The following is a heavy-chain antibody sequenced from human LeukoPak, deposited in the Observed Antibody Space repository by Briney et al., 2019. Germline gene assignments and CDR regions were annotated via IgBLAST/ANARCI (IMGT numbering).Heavy chain of an antibody. CDR3: ARGTPSGYYFPGGDYFDY. Sequence: SGTLSLTCAVSGGSISSSNWWSWVRQPPGKGLEWIGEIYHSGSTNYNPSLKSRVTISVDTSKNQFSLKLSSVTAADTAVYYCARGTPSGYYFPGGDYFDYWGQGTLVTVSS. D-gene: IGHD3-22*01. CDR2: IYHSGST. CDR1: GGSISSSNW. J-gene: IGHJ4*02. V-gene: IGHV4-4*02.